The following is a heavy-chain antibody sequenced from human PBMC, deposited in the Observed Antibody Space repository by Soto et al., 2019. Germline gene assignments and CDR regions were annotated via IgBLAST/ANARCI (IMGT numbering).Heavy chain of an antibody. Sequence: PSETLSLTCTVSGGSISSYYWSWIRQPAGKGLEWIGRIYTSGSTNYNPSLKSRVTMSVDTSKNQFSLKLSSVTAADTAVYYCARALARYYYDSRDGAFDIWGQGTMVTVSS. CDR2: IYTSGST. CDR3: ARALARYYYDSRDGAFDI. J-gene: IGHJ3*02. V-gene: IGHV4-4*07. CDR1: GGSISSYY. D-gene: IGHD3-22*01.